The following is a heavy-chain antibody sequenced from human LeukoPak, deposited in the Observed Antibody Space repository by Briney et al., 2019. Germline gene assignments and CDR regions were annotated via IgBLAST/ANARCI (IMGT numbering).Heavy chain of an antibody. CDR3: AKFIAAPFYFDY. Sequence: PGGSLRLSCAASGFTFSSYSMNWVRPAPGKGLEWVSSISSSSSYIYYADSVKGRFTISRDNAKNSLYLQMNSLRAEDTAVYYCAKFIAAPFYFDYWGQGTLVTVSS. V-gene: IGHV3-21*01. CDR1: GFTFSSYS. J-gene: IGHJ4*02. D-gene: IGHD6-13*01. CDR2: ISSSSSYI.